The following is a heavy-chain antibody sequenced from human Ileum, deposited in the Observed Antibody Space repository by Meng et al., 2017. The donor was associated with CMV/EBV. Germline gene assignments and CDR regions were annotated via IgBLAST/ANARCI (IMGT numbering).Heavy chain of an antibody. CDR1: LSTRW. V-gene: IGHV3-74*01. Sequence: LSTRWKHWDRQAPGKGLVWGTRIRGDGKTTDYADSVRGRFTISRDNAKNTLHLQMNSLRAEDTAMYYCVRRAQYSSEGQGWRWFDSWGQEALVTVSS. J-gene: IGHJ5*01. CDR3: VRRAQYSSEGQGWRWFDS. CDR2: IRGDGKTT. D-gene: IGHD2/OR15-2a*01.